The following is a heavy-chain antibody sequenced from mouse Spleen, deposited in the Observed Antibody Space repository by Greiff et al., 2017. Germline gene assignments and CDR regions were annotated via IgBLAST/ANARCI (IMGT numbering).Heavy chain of an antibody. CDR1: GYTFTDYY. V-gene: IGHV1-19*01. CDR2: INPYNGGT. D-gene: IGHD2-4*01. CDR3: ARSSMITNWFAY. J-gene: IGHJ3*01. Sequence: EVQLQQSGPVLVKPGASVKMSCKASGYTFTDYYMNWVKQSHGKSLEWIGVINPYNGGTSYNQKFKGKATLTVDKSSSTAYMELNSLTSEDSAVYYCARSSMITNWFAYWGQGTLVTVSA.